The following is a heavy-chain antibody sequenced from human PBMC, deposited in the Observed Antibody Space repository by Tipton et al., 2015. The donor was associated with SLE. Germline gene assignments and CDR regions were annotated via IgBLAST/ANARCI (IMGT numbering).Heavy chain of an antibody. Sequence: TLSLTCAVSGYSISSSNWWGWIRQPPGKGLEWIGEINHSGSTNYNPPLKSRVTISVDTSKNQFSLKLSSVTAADTAVYYCARGHISRWSRFDYWGQGTLVTVSS. V-gene: IGHV4-28*03. D-gene: IGHD2-21*01. CDR3: ARGHISRWSRFDY. J-gene: IGHJ4*02. CDR2: INHSGST. CDR1: GYSISSSNW.